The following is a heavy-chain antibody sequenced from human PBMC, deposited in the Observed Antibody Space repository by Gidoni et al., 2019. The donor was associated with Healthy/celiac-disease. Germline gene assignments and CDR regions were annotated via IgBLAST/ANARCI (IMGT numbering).Heavy chain of an antibody. CDR1: GGSFSGYY. Sequence: QVQLQQWGAGLLKPSETLSLTCAVYGGSFSGYYWSWIRQPPGKGLEWIGEINHSGSTNYNPSLKSRVTISVDTSKNQFSLKLSSVTAADTAVYYCARGGMQNSRTSQSTYFDLWGRGTLVTVSS. D-gene: IGHD2-2*01. CDR3: ARGGMQNSRTSQSTYFDL. CDR2: INHSGST. V-gene: IGHV4-34*01. J-gene: IGHJ2*01.